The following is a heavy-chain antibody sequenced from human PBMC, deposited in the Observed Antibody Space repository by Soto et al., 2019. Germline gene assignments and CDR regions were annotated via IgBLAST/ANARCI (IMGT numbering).Heavy chain of an antibody. J-gene: IGHJ4*02. D-gene: IGHD3-22*01. Sequence: LSCAASGFTFSAYWINWVRQTPGKGLEWVANINPDGSVKNYAESVKGRFTISRDNAKNSLYLQMNSLRAEDTAVYSCARGYDYLIDYWGQGTPVTVS. CDR2: INPDGSVK. CDR3: ARGYDYLIDY. CDR1: GFTFSAYW. V-gene: IGHV3-7*01.